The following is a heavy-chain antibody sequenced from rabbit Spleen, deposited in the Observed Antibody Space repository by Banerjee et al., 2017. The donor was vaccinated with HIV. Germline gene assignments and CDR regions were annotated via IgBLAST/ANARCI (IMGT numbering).Heavy chain of an antibody. CDR2: VDVGSSGFT. V-gene: IGHV1S45*01. CDR3: ARDTGSSFSSYGMDL. CDR1: GFSLSSAYD. D-gene: IGHD8-1*01. Sequence: QEQLVESGGGLVKPGASLTLTCTVSGFSLSSAYDMWWVRQAPGKGLEWIGCVDVGSSGFTYSATWAKGRFTCSKTSSTTVTLQMTSLTVADTATYFCARDTGSSFSSYGMDLWGPGTLVTVS. J-gene: IGHJ6*01.